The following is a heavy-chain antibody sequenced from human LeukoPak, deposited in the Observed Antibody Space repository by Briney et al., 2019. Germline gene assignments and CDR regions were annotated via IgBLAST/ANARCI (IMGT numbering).Heavy chain of an antibody. Sequence: ASVKVSCKASGGTFSSYAISWVRQAPGQGLEWMGGIIPIFGTANYAQKLQGRVTMTTDTSTSTAYMELRSLRSDDTAVYYCARDCAPDIAVAGSWGQGTLVTVSS. J-gene: IGHJ4*02. CDR2: IIPIFGTA. CDR1: GGTFSSYA. V-gene: IGHV1-69*05. CDR3: ARDCAPDIAVAGS. D-gene: IGHD6-19*01.